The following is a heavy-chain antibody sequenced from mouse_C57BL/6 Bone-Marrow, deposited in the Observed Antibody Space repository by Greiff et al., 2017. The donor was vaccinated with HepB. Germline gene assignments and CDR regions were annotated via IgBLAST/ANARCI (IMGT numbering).Heavy chain of an antibody. CDR1: GFTFSSYT. CDR2: ISGGGGNT. Sequence: DVHLVESGGGLVKPGGSLKLSCAASGFTFSSYTMSWVRQTPEKRLEWVATISGGGGNTYYPDSVKGRFTISRDNAKNTLYLQMSSLRSEDTALYYCARQIYGSSYGYFDVWGTGTTVTVSS. D-gene: IGHD1-1*01. CDR3: ARQIYGSSYGYFDV. J-gene: IGHJ1*03. V-gene: IGHV5-9*01.